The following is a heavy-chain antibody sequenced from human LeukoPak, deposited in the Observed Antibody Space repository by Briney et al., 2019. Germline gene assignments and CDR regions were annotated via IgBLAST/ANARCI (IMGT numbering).Heavy chain of an antibody. CDR1: GFTFSNAW. D-gene: IGHD2-2*01. CDR2: IKSKTDGGTT. Sequence: GGSLRLSCAASGFTFSNAWMSWVRQAPGKGLEWVGRIKSKTDGGTTDYAAPVKGRFTISRDDSKNTLYLQMNSLKTEDTAVYYCTTDSPHIVVVPAARELGDYWGQGTLVTVSS. V-gene: IGHV3-15*01. J-gene: IGHJ4*02. CDR3: TTDSPHIVVVPAARELGDY.